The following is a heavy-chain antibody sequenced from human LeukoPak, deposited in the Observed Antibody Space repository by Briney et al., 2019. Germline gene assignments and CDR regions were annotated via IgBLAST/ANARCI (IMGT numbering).Heavy chain of an antibody. D-gene: IGHD6-19*01. J-gene: IGHJ4*02. CDR1: GFTFSDYG. CDR3: AKIAVAGYTHDY. Sequence: GRSLRLSCAASGFTFSDYGMHWVRQAPGKGLEWVAVISYDGSDKYYADSVKGRFTISRDNSKNTLYLQMNSLRVEDTAVYYCAKIAVAGYTHDYWGQGTLVTVSS. V-gene: IGHV3-30*18. CDR2: ISYDGSDK.